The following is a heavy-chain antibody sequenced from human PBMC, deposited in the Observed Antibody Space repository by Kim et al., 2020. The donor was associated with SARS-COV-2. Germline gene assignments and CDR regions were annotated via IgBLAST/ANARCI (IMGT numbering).Heavy chain of an antibody. CDR1: GNTFTSYA. CDR3: AKDWEVRGITPDY. D-gene: IGHD3-10*01. V-gene: IGHV1-3*01. J-gene: IGHJ4*02. CDR2: INAGNGYT. Sequence: ASVKVSCKASGNTFTSYAMHWLRQAPGQRLEWMGWINAGNGYTKYSQKFQGRLTITRDTSTSTAYMELSSLTSEDTAVYYCAKDWEVRGITPDYWGQGTPVTVSS.